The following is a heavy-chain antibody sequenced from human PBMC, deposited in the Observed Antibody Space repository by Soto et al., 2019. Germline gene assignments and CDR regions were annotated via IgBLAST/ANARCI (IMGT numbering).Heavy chain of an antibody. CDR3: PSRRHYYDSSGYSPPDAFDI. J-gene: IGHJ3*02. CDR1: GYTFTNYG. Sequence: ASGKVSCKASGYTFTNYGINWVRQAPGQGLEGMGWINTYNGNTNYAPKLQGRVTMTTDTSTSTAYMELTTLTSPDTAVYYCPSRRHYYDSSGYSPPDAFDIWGQ. D-gene: IGHD3-22*01. CDR2: INTYNGNT. V-gene: IGHV1-18*01.